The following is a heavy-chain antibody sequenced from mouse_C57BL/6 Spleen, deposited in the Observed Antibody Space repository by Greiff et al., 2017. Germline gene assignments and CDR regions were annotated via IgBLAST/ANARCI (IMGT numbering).Heavy chain of an antibody. CDR2: ISSGSSTS. CDR1: GFTFSDYG. J-gene: IGHJ3*01. D-gene: IGHD1-1*01. CDR3: ASPFYYGSFFAY. Sequence: DVKLVESGGGLVKPGGSLKLSCAASGFTFSDYGMHWVRQAPEKGLEWVAYISSGSSTSYYADTVKGRFTISRDNAKNTLFLQMTSLRSDDTAMYYCASPFYYGSFFAYWGQGTLVTVSA. V-gene: IGHV5-17*01.